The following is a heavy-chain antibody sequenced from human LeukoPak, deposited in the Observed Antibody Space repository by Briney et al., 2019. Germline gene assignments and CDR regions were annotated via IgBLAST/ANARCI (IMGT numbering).Heavy chain of an antibody. D-gene: IGHD5-12*01. CDR1: GYTFTSYA. CDR2: INTNTGNP. J-gene: IGHJ5*02. Sequence: ASVKVSCKASGYTFTSYAMNWVRQAPGQGLEWMGWINTNTGNPTYAQGFTGRFVFSLDTSVSTAYLQISSLKAEDTAVYYCARTQGRGWLRFSAKSFGFDPWGQGTLVTVSS. V-gene: IGHV7-4-1*02. CDR3: ARTQGRGWLRFSAKSFGFDP.